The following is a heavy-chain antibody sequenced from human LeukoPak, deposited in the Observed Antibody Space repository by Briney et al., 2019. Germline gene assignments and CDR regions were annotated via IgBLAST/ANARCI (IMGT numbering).Heavy chain of an antibody. Sequence: PGGSLRLSCGASGFSFSSYAMSWVRQAPGKGLEWASSLSGSGGSTYYADSVKGRFTISRDNSKYTLYLQMNSLRAEDTAVYYCAKGTYNTGWYYFDYWGQGTLVTVSS. V-gene: IGHV3-23*01. CDR1: GFSFSSYA. J-gene: IGHJ4*02. CDR3: AKGTYNTGWYYFDY. CDR2: LSGSGGST. D-gene: IGHD6-19*01.